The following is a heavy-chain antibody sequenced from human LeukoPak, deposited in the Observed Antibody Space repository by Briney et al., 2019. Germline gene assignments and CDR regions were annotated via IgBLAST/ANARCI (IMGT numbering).Heavy chain of an antibody. CDR2: IYYSGST. CDR3: ARDRHRHYFDF. CDR1: GGSISSYY. V-gene: IGHV4-59*06. D-gene: IGHD5-24*01. J-gene: IGHJ4*02. Sequence: SETLSLTCTVSGGSISSYYWSWIRQHPGKGLEWIGYIYYSGSTYYNPSLKSRVTISVDTSKNQFSLKLTSVTAADTAVYFCARDRHRHYFDFWGQGTLVTVSS.